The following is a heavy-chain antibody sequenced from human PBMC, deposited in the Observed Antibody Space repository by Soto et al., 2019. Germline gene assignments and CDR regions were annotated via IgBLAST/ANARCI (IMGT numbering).Heavy chain of an antibody. D-gene: IGHD5-12*01. Sequence: QVQLVQSGPEVRNPGSWVKASCRPSGASFQNIGLTCLRQPPGQGLGWIGGFTPKFGTANYAPKFQGRVSITADESKTTASVTLSSLRPEDTAVYFCARGVVSGFEHWYFDLWGRGTLITVSS. CDR3: ARGVVSGFEHWYFDL. J-gene: IGHJ2*01. V-gene: IGHV1-69*01. CDR2: FTPKFGTA. CDR1: GASFQNIG.